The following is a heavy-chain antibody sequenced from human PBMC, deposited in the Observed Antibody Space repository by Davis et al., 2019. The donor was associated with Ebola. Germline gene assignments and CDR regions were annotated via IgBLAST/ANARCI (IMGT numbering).Heavy chain of an antibody. CDR3: AILLSYLFDY. J-gene: IGHJ4*02. CDR2: IQYDGNNK. CDR1: GFTFSSYG. D-gene: IGHD2/OR15-2a*01. Sequence: PGGSLRLSCAASGFTFSSYGMHWVRQAPGKGLEWVAFIQYDGNNKYYADSVKGRFTISRDNSKNTLYLQMNSLRAEDTAVYYCAILLSYLFDYWGQGTLVTVSS. V-gene: IGHV3-30*02.